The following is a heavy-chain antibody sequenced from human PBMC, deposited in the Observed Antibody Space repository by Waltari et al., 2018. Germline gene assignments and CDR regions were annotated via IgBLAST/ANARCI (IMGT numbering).Heavy chain of an antibody. Sequence: EVQLVESGGGLVQPGGSLRLSCAASGFTFSSYAMSWVRQAPGKGVEWLSAIRGSGGSTYYADSVKGRFTISRDNSKNTLYLQMNSLRAEDTAVYYCAKAFYSSSYYFDDWGQGTLVTVSS. D-gene: IGHD6-6*01. V-gene: IGHV3-23*04. CDR1: GFTFSSYA. CDR2: IRGSGGST. CDR3: AKAFYSSSYYFDD. J-gene: IGHJ4*02.